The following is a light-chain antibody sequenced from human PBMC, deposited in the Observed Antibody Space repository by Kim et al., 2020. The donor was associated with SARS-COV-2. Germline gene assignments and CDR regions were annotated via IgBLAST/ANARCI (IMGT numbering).Light chain of an antibody. CDR3: VLYMVSGISV. V-gene: IGLV8-61*01. CDR2: STN. Sequence: QTVVTQEPSFSVSPGGTVTLTCGLTSGSVSTSYYPTWYQQQTPGQAPRTLISSTNVRSSGVPDRVSGSILGNKAALTITGAQTDDEADYYCVLYMVSGISVFGGGTQVTVL. J-gene: IGLJ3*02. CDR1: SGSVSTSYY.